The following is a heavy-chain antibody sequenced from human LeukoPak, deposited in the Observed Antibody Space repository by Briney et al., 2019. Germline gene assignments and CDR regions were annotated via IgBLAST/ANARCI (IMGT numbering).Heavy chain of an antibody. CDR2: INHSGST. CDR1: GGSFSGYY. CDR3: ARGHPTGYCSGGSCYCYYYMDV. D-gene: IGHD2-15*01. Sequence: PSETLSLTCAVYGGSFSGYYWSWIRQPPGKGLEWIGEINHSGSTNYNPSLKSRVTISVDTSKNQFSLKLSSVTAADTAVYYCARGHPTGYCSGGSCYCYYYMDVWGKGTTVTVSS. J-gene: IGHJ6*03. V-gene: IGHV4-34*01.